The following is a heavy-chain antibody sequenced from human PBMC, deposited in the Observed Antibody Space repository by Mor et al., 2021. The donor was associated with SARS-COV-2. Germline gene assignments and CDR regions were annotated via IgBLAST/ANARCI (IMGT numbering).Heavy chain of an antibody. J-gene: IGHJ5*02. V-gene: IGHV3-30*04. CDR3: AIQTVAAAGDLGFDP. CDR2: ISYDGSNK. Sequence: DWVAVISYDGSNKYHAESVKGRFTISRDNSNNTLFLQMNSLRPEDTAVYYCAIQTVAAAGDLGFDPWGQGTLVTVSS. D-gene: IGHD6-13*01.